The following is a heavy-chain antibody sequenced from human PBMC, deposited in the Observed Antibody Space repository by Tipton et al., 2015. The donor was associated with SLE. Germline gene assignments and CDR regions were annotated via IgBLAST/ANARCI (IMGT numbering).Heavy chain of an antibody. CDR3: ARASRPFDY. CDR1: GGSISSYY. Sequence: LRLSCTVSGGSISSYYWSWIRQPPGKGLEWIGYIYYSGSTNYNPSLKSRVTISVDTSKNQFSLKLSSVTAADTAVYYCARASRPFDYWGQGTLVTVSS. CDR2: IYYSGST. V-gene: IGHV4-59*01. J-gene: IGHJ4*02.